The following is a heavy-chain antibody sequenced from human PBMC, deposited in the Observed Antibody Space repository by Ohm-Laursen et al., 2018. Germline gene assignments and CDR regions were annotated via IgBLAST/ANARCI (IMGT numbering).Heavy chain of an antibody. D-gene: IGHD4-17*01. CDR2: ISKDGSNK. V-gene: IGHV3-30*18. CDR1: GFTFSSYG. J-gene: IGHJ4*02. CDR3: ANSPMTTVTTSY. Sequence: RSLRLSCAASGFTFSSYGMHWVRQAPGKGLEWVAVISKDGSNKYSAESVKGRFTISRDNSKNTLYLQMNSLRAEDTAVYYCANSPMTTVTTSYWGQRTLVTVSS.